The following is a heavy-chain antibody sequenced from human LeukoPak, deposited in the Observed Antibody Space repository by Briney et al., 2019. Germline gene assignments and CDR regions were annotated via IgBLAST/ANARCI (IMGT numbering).Heavy chain of an antibody. Sequence: GGSLRLSCAASGFSFRTYAMTWVRQAPGKGPEWVSSISGSGATTYNADPLKGRFTISRDNSENTLYLQMNSLRAEDTAVYYCVKESTSSGYYYAPDYWGQGALVTVSS. J-gene: IGHJ4*02. CDR1: GFSFRTYA. CDR3: VKESTSSGYYYAPDY. V-gene: IGHV3-23*01. CDR2: ISGSGATT. D-gene: IGHD3-22*01.